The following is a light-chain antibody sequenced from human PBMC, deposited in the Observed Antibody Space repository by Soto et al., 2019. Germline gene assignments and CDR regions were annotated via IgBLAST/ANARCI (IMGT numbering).Light chain of an antibody. CDR3: SSYTRSNTYV. CDR2: DVT. J-gene: IGLJ1*01. CDR1: SSDVGGYNY. V-gene: IGLV2-14*03. Sequence: QSVLTQPASVSGSPGQSITISCTGTSSDVGGYNYVSWYQQHPGKAPKLMIYDVTNRPSGVSNRFSGSKSGNTASLTISGLQAEDVGDYYCSSYTRSNTYVFGTGNKVTVL.